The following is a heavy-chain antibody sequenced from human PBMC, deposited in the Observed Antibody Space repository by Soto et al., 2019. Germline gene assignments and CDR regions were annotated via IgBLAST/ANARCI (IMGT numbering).Heavy chain of an antibody. CDR2: IIPVFDTG. V-gene: IGHV1-69*01. CDR3: ARGGSGYVWFNEF. Sequence: QEQLVQSGAEVKKSGSSVKVSCKDTGGLFSSYAVSWVRQAPGQGLEWMGGIIPVFDTGYYAQKFKGIVTITADESTNTAYMELSSLRSEDTAMYYCARGGSGYVWFNEFWGQGTLVTVSS. CDR1: GGLFSSYA. J-gene: IGHJ4*02. D-gene: IGHD3-22*01.